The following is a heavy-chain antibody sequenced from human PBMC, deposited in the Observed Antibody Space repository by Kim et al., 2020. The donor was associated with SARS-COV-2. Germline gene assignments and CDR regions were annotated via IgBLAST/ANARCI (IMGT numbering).Heavy chain of an antibody. D-gene: IGHD2-8*02. Sequence: SVKVSCKASGGTFSSYAISWVRQAPGQGLEWMGGIIPIFGTANYAQKFQGRVTITADESTSTAYMELSSLRSEDTAVYYCSRVPAHCTGGVCYRLRNYYGMDVWGQGTTVTVSS. J-gene: IGHJ6*02. CDR2: IIPIFGTA. V-gene: IGHV1-69*13. CDR1: GGTFSSYA. CDR3: SRVPAHCTGGVCYRLRNYYGMDV.